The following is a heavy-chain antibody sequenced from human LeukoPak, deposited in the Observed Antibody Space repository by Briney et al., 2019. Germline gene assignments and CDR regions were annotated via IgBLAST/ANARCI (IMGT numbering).Heavy chain of an antibody. J-gene: IGHJ4*02. V-gene: IGHV3-74*01. CDR2: IASDGSST. CDR3: ARGWPHGNDY. CDR1: GFTVSSNY. Sequence: GGSLRLSCAASGFTVSSNYMNWVRQAPGKGLVWVSRIASDGSSTTYADSVKGRFSISRDNAKNTLYLQMNSLRVEDTAVYYCARGWPHGNDYWGQGTLVTVSS. D-gene: IGHD4-23*01.